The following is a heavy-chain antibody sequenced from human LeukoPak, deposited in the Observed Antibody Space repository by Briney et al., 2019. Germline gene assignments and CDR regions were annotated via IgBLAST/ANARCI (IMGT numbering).Heavy chain of an antibody. J-gene: IGHJ4*02. CDR3: TRDPEYGDPD. CDR2: ITSSGRST. CDR1: GFSFSYHY. Sequence: GGSLRLSCTASGFSFSYHYMTWMRQAPGKGLEWISYITSSGRSTDYADSVKGRFIISRYNAMNSLFLQMSSLRVDDTAVYYCTRDPEYGDPDWGQGTLVTVSS. D-gene: IGHD2-21*01. V-gene: IGHV3-11*01.